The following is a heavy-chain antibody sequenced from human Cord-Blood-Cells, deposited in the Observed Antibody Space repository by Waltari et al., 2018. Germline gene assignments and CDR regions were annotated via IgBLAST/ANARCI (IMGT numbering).Heavy chain of an antibody. V-gene: IGHV1-46*01. D-gene: IGHD1-26*01. Sequence: QVQLVQSGAEVNKPGASVKVSCKASGYTFTSYYMHWVRQAPGQGREWLGIINPSGGSTSYAQKFQGRVTMTRDTSTSTVYMELSSLRSEDTAVYYCARDPYSGSYYGAFDYWGQGTLVTVSS. CDR1: GYTFTSYY. CDR3: ARDPYSGSYYGAFDY. J-gene: IGHJ4*02. CDR2: INPSGGST.